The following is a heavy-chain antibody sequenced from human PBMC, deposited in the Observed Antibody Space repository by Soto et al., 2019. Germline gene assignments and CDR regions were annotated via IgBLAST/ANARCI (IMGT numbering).Heavy chain of an antibody. CDR1: GFSFSDYA. CDR2: ISKDGGEK. CDR3: ARGETMMIRGVMGV. V-gene: IGHV3-30-3*01. D-gene: IGHD3-10*01. J-gene: IGHJ6*02. Sequence: GGSLRLSCAASGFSFSDYAMYWVRQSPGKGLEWVALISKDGGEKYYADSARGRFTISRDNSRNTLSLEMNSLRLEDTALYHCARGETMMIRGVMGVWGQGTTVTVSS.